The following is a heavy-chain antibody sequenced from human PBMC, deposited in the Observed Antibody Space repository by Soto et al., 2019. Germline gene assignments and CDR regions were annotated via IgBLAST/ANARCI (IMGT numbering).Heavy chain of an antibody. CDR2: INHSGST. Sequence: PSETLSLTCAVYGGSFSGYSWSWIRQPPGKGLEWIGEINHSGSTNYNPSLKSRVTISVDTSKNQFSLKLTSVTAADTAVYYCARDSSGYYYLLNFDYWGQGALVTVSS. J-gene: IGHJ4*02. D-gene: IGHD3-22*01. V-gene: IGHV4-34*01. CDR3: ARDSSGYYYLLNFDY. CDR1: GGSFSGYS.